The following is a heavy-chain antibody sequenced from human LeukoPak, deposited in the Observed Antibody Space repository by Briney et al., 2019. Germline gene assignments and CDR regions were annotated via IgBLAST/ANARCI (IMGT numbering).Heavy chain of an antibody. CDR1: GFTFSSYG. CDR2: ISGSGGST. D-gene: IGHD3-16*02. Sequence: GGSLRLSCAASGFTFSSYGMSWVRQAPGKGLEWVSAISGSGGSTYYADSVKGRFTISRDDSKNTLYLQMNSLRAEDTAVYYCAKDESDYVWGSYRNNWFDPWGQGTLVTVSS. CDR3: AKDESDYVWGSYRNNWFDP. V-gene: IGHV3-23*01. J-gene: IGHJ5*02.